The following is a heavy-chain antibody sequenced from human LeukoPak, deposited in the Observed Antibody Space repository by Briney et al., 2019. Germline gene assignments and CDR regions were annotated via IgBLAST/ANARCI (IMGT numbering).Heavy chain of an antibody. J-gene: IGHJ5*02. CDR2: MNPNSGNT. Sequence: GASVKVSCKASGYTFTNYDINWVRQATGQGLEWMGWMNPNSGNTGYAEKFQGRVTMTKNTSISTAYMELNSLRSGDTAVYYCARVRPIQLWPNEGYNWFDPWGQGTLVTVSS. CDR3: ARVRPIQLWPNEGYNWFDP. CDR1: GYTFTNYD. V-gene: IGHV1-8*01. D-gene: IGHD5-18*01.